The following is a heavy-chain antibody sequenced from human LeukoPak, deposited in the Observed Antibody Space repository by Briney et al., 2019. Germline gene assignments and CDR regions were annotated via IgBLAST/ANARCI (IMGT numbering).Heavy chain of an antibody. V-gene: IGHV3-7*01. Sequence: GGSLRLSCAVSGFTFSSYWMTWVRQAPGKGLEWVANMKHDGTKKNYADSVKGRFTISRDNAKNSLYLQMNSLRAEDTALYYCARIVGADEGADYWGQGTLVTVSS. CDR3: ARIVGADEGADY. CDR1: GFTFSSYW. CDR2: MKHDGTKK. D-gene: IGHD1-26*01. J-gene: IGHJ4*02.